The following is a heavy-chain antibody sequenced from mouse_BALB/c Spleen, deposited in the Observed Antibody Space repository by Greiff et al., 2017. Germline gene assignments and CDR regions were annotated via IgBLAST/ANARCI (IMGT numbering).Heavy chain of an antibody. Sequence: DVKLQESGGGLVQPGGSMKLSCVASGFTFSNYWMNWVRQSPEKGLEWVAEIRLKSNNYATHYAESVKGRFTISRDDSKSSVYLQMNNLRAEDTGIYYCTRGDGYYDAMDYWGQGTSVTVSS. D-gene: IGHD2-3*01. V-gene: IGHV6-6*02. CDR1: GFTFSNYW. J-gene: IGHJ4*01. CDR2: IRLKSNNYAT. CDR3: TRGDGYYDAMDY.